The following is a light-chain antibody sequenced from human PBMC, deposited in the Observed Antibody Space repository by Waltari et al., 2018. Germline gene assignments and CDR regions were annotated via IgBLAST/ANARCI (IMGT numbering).Light chain of an antibody. Sequence: QSVLTQPPSASGTPGQRVTISSSGSSSTIGSNYVYWYQHLPGTAPNLLISRNNQRPSGVPDRFSGSKSGTSASLAISGLRSEDEADYFCAAWDDSLSAWVFGGGTKLTVL. J-gene: IGLJ3*02. CDR1: SSTIGSNY. V-gene: IGLV1-47*01. CDR3: AAWDDSLSAWV. CDR2: RNN.